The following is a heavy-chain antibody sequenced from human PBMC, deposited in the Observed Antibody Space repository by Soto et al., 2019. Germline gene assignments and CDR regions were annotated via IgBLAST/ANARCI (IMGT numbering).Heavy chain of an antibody. CDR2: TYYSGST. CDR1: GGSISSGGYY. D-gene: IGHD4-17*01. J-gene: IGHJ4*02. Sequence: SETLSLTCTVSGGSISSGGYYWSWIRQHPGKGLEWIGYTYYSGSTYYNPSLKSRVTISVDTSKNQFSLKLSSVTAADTAVYYCARVRTVTTAYDYWGQGTLVTVSS. CDR3: ARVRTVTTAYDY. V-gene: IGHV4-31*03.